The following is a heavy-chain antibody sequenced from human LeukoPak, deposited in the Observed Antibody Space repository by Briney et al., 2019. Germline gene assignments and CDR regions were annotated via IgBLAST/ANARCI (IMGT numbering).Heavy chain of an antibody. J-gene: IGHJ4*02. Sequence: GGSLRLSCTASGFTFNIYWMHWVRQAPGKGLVWVSRINGDGSGTTYADSVKGRFTISRDNAKNTLYLQMRSLRAEDTAVYYCAAGLLPFDYWGQGTLVTVSS. CDR3: AAGLLPFDY. CDR2: INGDGSGT. D-gene: IGHD3-22*01. V-gene: IGHV3-74*01. CDR1: GFTFNIYW.